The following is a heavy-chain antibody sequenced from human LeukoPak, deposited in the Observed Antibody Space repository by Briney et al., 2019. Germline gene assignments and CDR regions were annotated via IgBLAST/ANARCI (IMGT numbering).Heavy chain of an antibody. CDR3: AKGAPYYYDSSGYYYSFGY. V-gene: IGHV3-23*01. J-gene: IGHJ4*02. D-gene: IGHD3-22*01. CDR1: GFTFSSYD. CDR2: ISGSGGST. Sequence: PGGSLRLSCAASGFTFSSYDMSWVRQAPGKGLEWVSAISGSGGSTYYADSVKGRFTISRGNSKNTLYLQMNSLRAEDTAVYYCAKGAPYYYDSSGYYYSFGYWGQGTLVTVSS.